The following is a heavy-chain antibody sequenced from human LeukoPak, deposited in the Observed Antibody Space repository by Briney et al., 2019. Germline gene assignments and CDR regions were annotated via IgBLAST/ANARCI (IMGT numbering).Heavy chain of an antibody. V-gene: IGHV1-24*01. CDR2: FDPEDGET. D-gene: IGHD4-17*01. J-gene: IGHJ5*02. Sequence: ASVKVSCKVSGYTLTELSMHWVRQAPGKGLEWMGGFDPEDGETIYAQKFQGRVTMTEDTSADTAYMELSSLRSEDTAVYYCATVNYGDYWFDPWGQGTLVTVSS. CDR3: ATVNYGDYWFDP. CDR1: GYTLTELS.